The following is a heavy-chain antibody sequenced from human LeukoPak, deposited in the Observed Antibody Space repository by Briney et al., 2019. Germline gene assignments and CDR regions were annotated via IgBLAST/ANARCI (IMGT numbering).Heavy chain of an antibody. J-gene: IGHJ3*02. CDR1: GFTVSSNY. D-gene: IGHD3-22*01. CDR2: IYSGGST. V-gene: IGHV3-53*01. CDR3: ARDRDYYDSSGYYI. Sequence: PGGSLRLSCAASGFTVSSNYMSWVRQAPWKGLEWVSVIYSGGSTYYADSVKGRFTISRDNSKNTLYLQMNSLRAEDTAVYYCARDRDYYDSSGYYIWGQGTMVTVSS.